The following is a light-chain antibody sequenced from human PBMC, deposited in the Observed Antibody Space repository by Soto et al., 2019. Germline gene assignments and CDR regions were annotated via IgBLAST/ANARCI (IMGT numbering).Light chain of an antibody. J-gene: IGLJ2*01. CDR3: CSYAGSSALV. CDR1: SSDVGSYNL. CDR2: EGS. V-gene: IGLV2-23*01. Sequence: QSALTQPASVSGSPGQSITISCTGTSSDVGSYNLVSWYQQHPGKAPKLMIYEGSKRPSGVSNRFSGSKSGNTASLTISGLQAVDEADYHCCSYAGSSALVFGGGTKLTVL.